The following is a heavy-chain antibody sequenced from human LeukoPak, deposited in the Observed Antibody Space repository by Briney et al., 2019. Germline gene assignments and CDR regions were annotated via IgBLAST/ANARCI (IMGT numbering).Heavy chain of an antibody. CDR2: MNPNSGNT. D-gene: IGHD6-13*01. V-gene: IGHV1-8*01. J-gene: IGHJ4*02. CDR1: GYTFTSYD. Sequence: ASVKVSCKASGYTFTSYDINWVRQATGQGLEWMGWMNPNSGNTGYAQKFQGRVTMTRNTSISTDYMELSSLRSEDTAVYYCARGQGSHGQQLGDYWGQGTLVTVSS. CDR3: ARGQGSHGQQLGDY.